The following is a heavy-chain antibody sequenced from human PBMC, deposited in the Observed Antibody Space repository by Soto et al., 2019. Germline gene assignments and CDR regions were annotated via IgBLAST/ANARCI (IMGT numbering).Heavy chain of an antibody. Sequence: PGGSLRLSCAASGFTFSSYSMNWVRQAPGKGLEWVSYISRTSSTIYYADSVKGRFTISRDNAKNSLYLQMNSLRGEDTAVYYCAREPVRANDAFDIWGQGTMVTVSS. V-gene: IGHV3-48*01. D-gene: IGHD3-10*01. CDR2: ISRTSSTI. J-gene: IGHJ3*02. CDR3: AREPVRANDAFDI. CDR1: GFTFSSYS.